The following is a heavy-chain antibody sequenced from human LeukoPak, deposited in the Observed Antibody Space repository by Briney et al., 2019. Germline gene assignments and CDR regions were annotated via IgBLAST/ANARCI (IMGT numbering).Heavy chain of an antibody. D-gene: IGHD2/OR15-2a*01. CDR1: RFIFSSYA. J-gene: IGHJ4*02. V-gene: IGHV3-53*01. Sequence: GGSLRLSCAASRFIFSSYAMNWVRQAPGKGLEWVSVIYSGGSTYYADSVKGRFTISRDNSKNTLYLQMNSLRAEDTAVYYCARVFWASKRYFDYWGQGTLVTVSS. CDR2: IYSGGST. CDR3: ARVFWASKRYFDY.